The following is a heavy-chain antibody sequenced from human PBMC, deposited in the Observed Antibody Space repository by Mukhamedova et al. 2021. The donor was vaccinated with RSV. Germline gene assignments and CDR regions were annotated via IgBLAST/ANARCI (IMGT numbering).Heavy chain of an antibody. Sequence: KFQGRVTITADKSTSTAYMELSSLRSEDTAVYYCARSMYSNFDSYYYYMDVWGKGTTVTVSS. D-gene: IGHD4-11*01. CDR3: ARSMYSNFDSYYYYMDV. V-gene: IGHV1-69*02. J-gene: IGHJ6*03.